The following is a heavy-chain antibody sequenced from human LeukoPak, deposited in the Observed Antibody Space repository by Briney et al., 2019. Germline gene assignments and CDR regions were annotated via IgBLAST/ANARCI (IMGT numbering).Heavy chain of an antibody. J-gene: IGHJ6*03. V-gene: IGHV3-30*02. CDR2: IRYDGSNK. CDR3: ATTLAAAGYYYYYMDV. Sequence: GGSLRLSCAASGFTFSSYGMHWVRQAPGKGLEWVAFIRYDGSNKYYADSVKGRFTISRDNSKNTLYLQMNSLRAEDTAVYYCATTLAAAGYYYYYMDVWGKGTTVTISS. CDR1: GFTFSSYG. D-gene: IGHD6-13*01.